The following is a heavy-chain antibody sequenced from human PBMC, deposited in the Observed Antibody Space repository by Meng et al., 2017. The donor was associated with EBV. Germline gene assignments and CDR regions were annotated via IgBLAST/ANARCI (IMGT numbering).Heavy chain of an antibody. CDR1: GGSISSSSYY. J-gene: IGHJ4*02. CDR2: IHYSGST. D-gene: IGHD3-10*01. CDR3: ARSSPVRFGELSN. V-gene: IGHV4-39*07. Sequence: QLQLQESGPGLVKPSGTLSLTGTVSGGSISSSSYYWGWIRQPPGKGLEWIGSIHYSGSTYYNPSHKSRVTISVDTSKNQFSLKLSSVTAADTAVYYCARSSPVRFGELSNWGQGTLVNVSS.